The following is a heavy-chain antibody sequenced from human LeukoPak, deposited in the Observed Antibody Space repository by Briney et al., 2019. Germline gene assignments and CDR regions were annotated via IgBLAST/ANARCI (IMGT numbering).Heavy chain of an antibody. D-gene: IGHD3-3*01. CDR1: GYTFTGYY. V-gene: IGHV1-2*02. Sequence: ASVKVSCKASGYTFTGYYMHWVRQAPGQGLEWMGWINPNSGGTNYAQKFQGRVTMTRDTSISTAYMELSSLRSEDTAVYYCATAYYDFWSGSARFDYWGQGTLVTVSS. CDR2: INPNSGGT. CDR3: ATAYYDFWSGSARFDY. J-gene: IGHJ4*02.